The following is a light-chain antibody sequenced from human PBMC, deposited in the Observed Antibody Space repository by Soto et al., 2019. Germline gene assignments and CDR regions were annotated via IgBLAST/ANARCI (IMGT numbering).Light chain of an antibody. J-gene: IGKJ1*01. CDR2: AAS. Sequence: DIQMTQSPSYLSASVGDRVTITCRASQRISSYLNWYQQKPGKAPKLLISAASSLRSGVPSRFSGSGYETDFTLTISGLQPGDSATYYCQQYNSYSPTFGQGTKVEVK. CDR1: QRISSY. V-gene: IGKV1-39*01. CDR3: QQYNSYSPT.